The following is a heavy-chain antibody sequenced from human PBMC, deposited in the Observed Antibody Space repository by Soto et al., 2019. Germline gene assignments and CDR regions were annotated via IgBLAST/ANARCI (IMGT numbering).Heavy chain of an antibody. J-gene: IGHJ4*02. Sequence: PGGSLRLSCAASGFTVSSNYMSWVRQAPGKGLEWVSVIYSGGSTYYADSVKGRFTISRDNSKNTLYLQMNSLRAEDTAVYYCARAVRYSVFDYWGQGTLVTVSS. V-gene: IGHV3-66*01. CDR2: IYSGGST. CDR3: ARAVRYSVFDY. D-gene: IGHD2-21*01. CDR1: GFTVSSNY.